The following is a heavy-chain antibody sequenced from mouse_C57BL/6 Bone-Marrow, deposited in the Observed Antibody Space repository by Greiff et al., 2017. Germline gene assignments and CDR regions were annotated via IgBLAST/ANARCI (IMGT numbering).Heavy chain of an antibody. CDR1: GYTFTSYG. J-gene: IGHJ2*01. D-gene: IGHD1-1*01. Sequence: VQRVESGAELARPGASVKLSCKASGYTFTSYGISWVKQRTGQGLEWIGEIYPRSGNTYYNEKFKGKATLTADKSSSTAYMELRSLTSEDSAVYFCAREEKGDYYGSSYAVDYWGQGTTLTVSA. CDR2: IYPRSGNT. CDR3: AREEKGDYYGSSYAVDY. V-gene: IGHV1-81*01.